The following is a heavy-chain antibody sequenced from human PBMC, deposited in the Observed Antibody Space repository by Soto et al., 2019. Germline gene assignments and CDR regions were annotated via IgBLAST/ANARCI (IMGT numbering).Heavy chain of an antibody. Sequence: TLSLTCAVYGGSFSGYYWSWIRQPPGKGLEWIGEINHSGSTNYNPSLKSRVTISVDTSKNQFSLKLSSVTAADTAVYYCARGLRDCSGGSCSKLGYYYMDVWGKGTTVTVSS. CDR2: INHSGST. CDR3: ARGLRDCSGGSCSKLGYYYMDV. V-gene: IGHV4-34*01. J-gene: IGHJ6*03. CDR1: GGSFSGYY. D-gene: IGHD2-15*01.